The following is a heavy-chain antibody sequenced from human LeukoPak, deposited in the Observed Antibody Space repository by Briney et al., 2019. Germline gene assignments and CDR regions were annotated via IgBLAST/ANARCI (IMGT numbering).Heavy chain of an antibody. CDR3: ASRRYCSSTSCRDGDY. CDR1: GYSISSGYY. D-gene: IGHD2-2*01. J-gene: IGHJ4*02. V-gene: IGHV4-38-2*01. Sequence: SETLSLTCAVSGYSISSGYYWGWIRQPPGKGLEWIGSIYHSGSTYYNPSLKSRLTISVATSKNPFSLTLSSVPAAGTALYCFASRRYCSSTSCRDGDYWGQGTLVTVSS. CDR2: IYHSGST.